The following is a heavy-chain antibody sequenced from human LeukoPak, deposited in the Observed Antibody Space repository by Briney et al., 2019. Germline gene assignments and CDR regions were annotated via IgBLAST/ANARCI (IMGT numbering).Heavy chain of an antibody. CDR1: GFTFSNYD. D-gene: IGHD3-10*01. V-gene: IGHV3-13*01. CDR2: IGTAGDT. Sequence: GGSLRLSCAASGFTFSNYDMHWVRQATGKGLEWASAIGTAGDTYYSGSVKGRFTISRENAKNSLYLQMNSLKAGDTAVYYCARGGWFGELLRPFDYWGQGGLVTVSS. CDR3: ARGGWFGELLRPFDY. J-gene: IGHJ4*02.